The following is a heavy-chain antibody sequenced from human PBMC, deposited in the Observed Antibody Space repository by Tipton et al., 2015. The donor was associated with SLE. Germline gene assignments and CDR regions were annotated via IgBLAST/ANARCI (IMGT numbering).Heavy chain of an antibody. CDR2: VSWNNDSI. Sequence: SLRLSCAASGFFFDDYTMHWVRQAPGKGLEWVSGVSWNNDSIGYADSVKGRFTISRDNAKNSLYLQMNSLRPEDTAMYYCAKDIYFYDGSGYRSDFDVWGPGTMVTVSS. J-gene: IGHJ3*01. D-gene: IGHD3-22*01. CDR3: AKDIYFYDGSGYRSDFDV. V-gene: IGHV3-9*01. CDR1: GFFFDDYT.